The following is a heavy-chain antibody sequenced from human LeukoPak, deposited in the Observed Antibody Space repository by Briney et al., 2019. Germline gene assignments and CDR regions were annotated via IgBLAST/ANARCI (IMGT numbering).Heavy chain of an antibody. V-gene: IGHV3-53*01. CDR2: LYSGGNT. J-gene: IGHJ4*02. Sequence: GGSLRLSCAASGLAVSSSYMSWVRQAPGKGLEWVSVLYSGGNTYYADSVKGRFTISRDNSKNTLYLQMNSLRGEDTAVYYCARGHIAVAGFYGAGPSDYWSQGTLVTVSS. CDR3: ARGHIAVAGFYGAGPSDY. CDR1: GLAVSSSY. D-gene: IGHD6-19*01.